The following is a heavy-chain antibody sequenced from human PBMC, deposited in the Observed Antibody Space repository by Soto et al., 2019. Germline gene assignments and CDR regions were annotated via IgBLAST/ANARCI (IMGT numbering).Heavy chain of an antibody. CDR1: GSTFPGSN. CDR2: IRSKANSYAT. D-gene: IGHD1-1*01. CDR3: FRENGFSCRGRDC. J-gene: IGHJ4*01. V-gene: IGHV3-73*01. Sequence: LRRPGAGWGSTFPGSNIHRACKASGKGMEWVGLIRSKANSYATGYAKSVKGGFILSRDDSKSAAYLQIAMLKIEDPAGYYCFRENGFSCRGRDCWHQGNTVTVSS.